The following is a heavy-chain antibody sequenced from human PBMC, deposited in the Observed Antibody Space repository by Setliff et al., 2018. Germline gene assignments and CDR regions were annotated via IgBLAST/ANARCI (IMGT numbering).Heavy chain of an antibody. CDR2: INQSGST. CDR1: GGSLSGYY. J-gene: IGHJ5*02. Sequence: SETLSLTCAVYGGSLSGYYWSWIRQPPGKGLEWIGEINQSGSTNYNPSLKSRVTMSVDTSKNQFSLKLSSVTAADTAVYYCAGDTYSGSYWINWFDPWGQGTLVTVSS. CDR3: AGDTYSGSYWINWFDP. D-gene: IGHD1-26*01. V-gene: IGHV4-34*01.